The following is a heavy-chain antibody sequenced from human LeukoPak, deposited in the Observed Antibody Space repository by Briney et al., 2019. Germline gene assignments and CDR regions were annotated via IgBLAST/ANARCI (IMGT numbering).Heavy chain of an antibody. J-gene: IGHJ4*02. V-gene: IGHV3-23*01. CDR2: IVRSGDTT. Sequence: GGSLRLACAASGSAFSTFAITWVRQAPGKWLEWVSSIVRSGDTTYYTDSVKVRFTVSRDNSKNTLYLQMNIPRAEDTAVYYCAKDAVAPGSEGDFFDYWGLGTLVTVSS. CDR1: GSAFSTFA. D-gene: IGHD3-10*01. CDR3: AKDAVAPGSEGDFFDY.